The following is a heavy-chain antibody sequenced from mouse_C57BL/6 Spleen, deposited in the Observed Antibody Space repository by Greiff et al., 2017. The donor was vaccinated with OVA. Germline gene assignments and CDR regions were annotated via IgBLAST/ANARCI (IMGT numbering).Heavy chain of an antibody. V-gene: IGHV1-9*01. D-gene: IGHD1-1*02. Sequence: QVQLLQSGAELMKPGASVKLSCKASGYTFTGYWIGWVKQRPGHGLEWIGEIFPGSGSTYYNEKFKGKATLTADKSSNTAYMQLSSLTSEDTAIYYCARIGDEGDSWDYWGQGTTLTVSS. CDR1: GYTFTGYW. CDR3: ARIGDEGDSWDY. CDR2: IFPGSGST. J-gene: IGHJ2*01.